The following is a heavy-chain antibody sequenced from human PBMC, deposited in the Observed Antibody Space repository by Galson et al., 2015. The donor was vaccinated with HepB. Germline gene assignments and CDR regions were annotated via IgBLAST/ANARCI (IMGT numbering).Heavy chain of an antibody. CDR2: IRWNSGNM. CDR3: VKDFRRQQLVSDDFDI. CDR1: GFTFGDFG. D-gene: IGHD6-13*01. Sequence: SLRLSCAASGFTFGDFGMHWVRQAPGKGLEWVSGIRWNSGNMFYADSVKGRFTISRDNRKNSLYLEMNSLRIEDTALYYCVKDFRRQQLVSDDFDIWGQGTMVTVSS. J-gene: IGHJ3*02. V-gene: IGHV3-9*01.